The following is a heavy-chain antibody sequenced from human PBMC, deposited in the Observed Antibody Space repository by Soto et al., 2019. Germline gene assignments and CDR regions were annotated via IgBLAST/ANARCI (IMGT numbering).Heavy chain of an antibody. J-gene: IGHJ6*02. D-gene: IGHD3-3*01. CDR3: AKDFNPPGDFWSGYYMAYYYYGMDV. CDR2: ISYDGSNK. CDR1: GFTFSSYG. Sequence: GGSLRLSCAASGFTFSSYGMHWVRQAPGKGLEWVAVISYDGSNKYYADSVKGRFTISRDNSKNTLYLQMNSLGAEDTAVYYCAKDFNPPGDFWSGYYMAYYYYGMDVWGQGTTVTVSS. V-gene: IGHV3-30*18.